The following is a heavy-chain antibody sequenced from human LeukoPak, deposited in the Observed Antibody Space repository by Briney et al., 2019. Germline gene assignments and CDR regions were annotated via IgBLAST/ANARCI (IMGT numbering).Heavy chain of an antibody. CDR3: ARGSLVVAAPSYYFDY. D-gene: IGHD2-15*01. J-gene: IGHJ4*02. CDR1: GYTFTSYY. CDR2: INPSGGST. V-gene: IGHV1-46*01. Sequence: ASVKVSCKASGYTFTSYYMHWVRQAPGQGLEWMGIINPSGGSTSYAQKFQGRVTMTRDMSTSTVYMELSSLRSEDTAVYYCARGSLVVAAPSYYFDYWGQGTLVTVSS.